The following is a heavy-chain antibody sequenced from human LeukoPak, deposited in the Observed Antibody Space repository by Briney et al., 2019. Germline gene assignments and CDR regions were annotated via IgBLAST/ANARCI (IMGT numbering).Heavy chain of an antibody. Sequence: SETLSLTCTVSGGSISSSSYYWGWIRQPPGKGLEWIGSIYYSGSTYYNPSLKSRVTISVDTSKNQFSLKLSSVTAADTAVYYCARVDSSSSAFDYWGQGTLVTVSS. V-gene: IGHV4-39*07. J-gene: IGHJ4*02. CDR1: GGSISSSSYY. CDR2: IYYSGST. D-gene: IGHD6-6*01. CDR3: ARVDSSSSAFDY.